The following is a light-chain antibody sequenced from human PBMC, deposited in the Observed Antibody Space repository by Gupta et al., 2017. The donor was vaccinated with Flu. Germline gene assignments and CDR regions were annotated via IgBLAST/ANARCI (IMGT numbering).Light chain of an antibody. Sequence: ELVMTPSPATLSVPPGERATLSCRASQSVSSNLAWYQQKPGQAPRLLIYGASTRATGIPARFSGSGSGTEFTLTISSLQSEDFAVYYCQQYNNWPPWTFGQGTKVEIK. J-gene: IGKJ1*01. CDR2: GAS. V-gene: IGKV3-15*01. CDR1: QSVSSN. CDR3: QQYNNWPPWT.